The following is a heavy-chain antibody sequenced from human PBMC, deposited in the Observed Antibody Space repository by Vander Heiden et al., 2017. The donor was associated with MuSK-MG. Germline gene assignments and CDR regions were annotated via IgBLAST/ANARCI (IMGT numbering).Heavy chain of an antibody. CDR2: IYYSGRT. D-gene: IGHD2-15*01. J-gene: IGHJ5*02. CDR1: GGSISSSSYY. CDR3: ARQRGEGGWFDP. V-gene: IGHV4-39*01. Sequence: QLQLQESGPGLVKPSETLSLTCTVSGGSISSSSYYWGWIRQPPGKGREGIGSIYYSGRTYYNPSLKSRVTISVDTSKNQFSLKLSSVTAADTAVYYWARQRGEGGWFDPWGQGTLVTVSS.